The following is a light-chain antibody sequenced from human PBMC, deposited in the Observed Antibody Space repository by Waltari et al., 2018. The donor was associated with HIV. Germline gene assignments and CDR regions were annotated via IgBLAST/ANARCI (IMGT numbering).Light chain of an antibody. CDR3: AAWDDSLSGPV. V-gene: IGLV1-47*01. CDR2: RHN. CDR1: SSNIGNHY. Sequence: QSVLTQPPSASGTPGQRVPISCSGSSSNIGNHYVSWYQQLPGTAPKLLIYRHNQRPSGVPDRFSGSKSGTSASLAISGLRSEDEADYYCAAWDDSLSGPVFGGGTKLTVL. J-gene: IGLJ3*02.